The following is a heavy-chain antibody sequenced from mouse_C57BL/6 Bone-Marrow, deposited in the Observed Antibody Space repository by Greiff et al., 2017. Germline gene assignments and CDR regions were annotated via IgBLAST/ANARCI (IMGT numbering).Heavy chain of an antibody. CDR2: IYPRSGNT. CDR3: ARGGLWLRSWFAY. D-gene: IGHD2-2*01. J-gene: IGHJ3*01. V-gene: IGHV1-81*01. Sequence: QVQLQQSGAELARPGASVTLSCKASGYTFTSYGISWVKQRTGQGLEWIGEIYPRSGNTSYNEKFKGKAPLTADQSSSTAYLELRSLTSEDAAVDFCARGGLWLRSWFAYWGQGTLVTVSA. CDR1: GYTFTSYG.